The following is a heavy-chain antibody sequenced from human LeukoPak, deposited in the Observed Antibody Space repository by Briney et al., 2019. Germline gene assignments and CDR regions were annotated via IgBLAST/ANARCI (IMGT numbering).Heavy chain of an antibody. V-gene: IGHV3-13*01. Sequence: GGSLRLSCAASGFTFSTYDIQWVRQTTGRGLEWVSAIGTAGDTYYGDSVKGRSTISRENDKNSLYLQMNSLRAGDTAVYYCVRGIVRRGYFDYWGQGALVTVSS. CDR2: IGTAGDT. J-gene: IGHJ4*02. D-gene: IGHD3-10*01. CDR3: VRGIVRRGYFDY. CDR1: GFTFSTYD.